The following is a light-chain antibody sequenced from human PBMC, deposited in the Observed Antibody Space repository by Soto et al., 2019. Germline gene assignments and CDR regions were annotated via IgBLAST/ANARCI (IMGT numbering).Light chain of an antibody. Sequence: QSVLTQPPSVSGAAGQRVTISCTGCSSNIGAGYDVHWYQQLPGTAPKLLIYGNSNRPSGVPDRFSGSKSGTSASLAITGLQAEDEADYYCQSYDSSLSGSVVFGGGTKLTVL. J-gene: IGLJ2*01. CDR3: QSYDSSLSGSVV. V-gene: IGLV1-40*01. CDR2: GNS. CDR1: SSNIGAGYD.